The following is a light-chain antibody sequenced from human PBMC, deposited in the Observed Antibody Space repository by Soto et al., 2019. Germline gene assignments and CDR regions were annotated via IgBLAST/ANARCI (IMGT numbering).Light chain of an antibody. Sequence: EIVLTQSPGTLSLPTGPRETLSCRSSQIVSSNFLAWYQEKPGQAPLLLIYGASSRATGIPPRFSGSGSGIDFTLTISRLEPEDFAVYYCRQYDYSLGFAFGDVTKVDIK. CDR1: QIVSSNF. J-gene: IGKJ4*01. V-gene: IGKV3-20*01. CDR2: GAS. CDR3: RQYDYSLGFA.